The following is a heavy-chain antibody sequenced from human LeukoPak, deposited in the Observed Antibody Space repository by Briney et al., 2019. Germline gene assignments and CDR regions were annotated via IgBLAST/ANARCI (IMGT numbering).Heavy chain of an antibody. CDR1: GFTFSSSW. V-gene: IGHV3-74*03. CDR3: ARAPNVGTPDY. Sequence: TGGSLRLPCAASGFTFSSSWMHWVRQAPGKGLVWVSHINSDGSTTTYADSVRGRFTISRDNAKNTLYLQMNSLRAEDTAVYYCARAPNVGTPDYWGQGTLVTVSS. D-gene: IGHD7-27*01. CDR2: INSDGSTT. J-gene: IGHJ4*02.